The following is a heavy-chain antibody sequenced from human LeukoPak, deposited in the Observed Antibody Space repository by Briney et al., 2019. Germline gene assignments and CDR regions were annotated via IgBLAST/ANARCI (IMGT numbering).Heavy chain of an antibody. Sequence: PGGSLRLSCAASGFTFRSFWMHWVRQGPGKGLEWVSYISTDGGSTNYADSVKGRFAVSRDNAKNTLYLQMNSQRAEDTAVYYCVVVSYYYDTSGYVDSWGQGTLVTVSS. CDR2: ISTDGGST. V-gene: IGHV3-74*01. CDR3: VVVSYYYDTSGYVDS. J-gene: IGHJ4*02. CDR1: GFTFRSFW. D-gene: IGHD3-22*01.